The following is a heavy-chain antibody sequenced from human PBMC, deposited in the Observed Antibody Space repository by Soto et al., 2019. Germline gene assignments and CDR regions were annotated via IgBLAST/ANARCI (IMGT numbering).Heavy chain of an antibody. J-gene: IGHJ6*02. CDR1: GYTLTGYY. D-gene: IGHD5-18*01. CDR3: ARGGRIVDTGIGYYYYHAMDV. Sequence: GASVKVSCKASGYTLTGYYMHWVRQAPGQGLEWMGWINPNSGGTNYAQKLQGRVTMTRDTSTGTAYMELGSLRSEDTAVYYCARGGRIVDTGIGYYYYHAMDVWGQGTTVTVSS. V-gene: IGHV1-2*02. CDR2: INPNSGGT.